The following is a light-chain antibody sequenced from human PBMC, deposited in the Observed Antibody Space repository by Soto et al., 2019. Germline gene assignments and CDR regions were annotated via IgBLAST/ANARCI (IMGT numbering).Light chain of an antibody. J-gene: IGKJ5*01. CDR2: GAF. CDR1: ESIVSD. Sequence: EILMMQSPAILSGSPGGTATLSCRASESIVSDLAWYQQRPGQAPRLLIYGAFTGATGIPARFSGSGSGTDFTLTISTLEPEDFAVYYCQQYNNWPITFGQGTRLEIK. V-gene: IGKV3-15*01. CDR3: QQYNNWPIT.